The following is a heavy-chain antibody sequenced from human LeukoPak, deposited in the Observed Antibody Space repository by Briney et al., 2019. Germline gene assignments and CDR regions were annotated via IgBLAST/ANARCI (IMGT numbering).Heavy chain of an antibody. J-gene: IGHJ4*02. Sequence: PSQTLSLTCTVSGGSISSSSYYWGWIRQPPGKGLEWIGSIYYSGSTYYNPSLKSRVTISVDTSKNQFSLKLSSVTAADTAVYYCARDLYRFGELFPFDYWGQGTLVTVSS. CDR2: IYYSGST. D-gene: IGHD3-10*01. CDR3: ARDLYRFGELFPFDY. V-gene: IGHV4-39*07. CDR1: GGSISSSSYY.